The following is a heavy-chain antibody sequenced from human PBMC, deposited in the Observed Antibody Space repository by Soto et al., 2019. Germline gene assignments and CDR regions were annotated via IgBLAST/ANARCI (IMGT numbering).Heavy chain of an antibody. CDR1: GGSISSGGYY. Sequence: SETLPLTCTVSGGSISSGGYYGSWIHQHPGKGLEWIGSIYYSGSTYYNPSLKSRVTISVDSSKNQFSLKLSSVTAADTAVYYCARQERADYYDSSGSDYGMDVWGQGTTVTVSS. J-gene: IGHJ6*02. CDR3: ARQERADYYDSSGSDYGMDV. CDR2: IYYSGST. D-gene: IGHD3-22*01. V-gene: IGHV4-39*01.